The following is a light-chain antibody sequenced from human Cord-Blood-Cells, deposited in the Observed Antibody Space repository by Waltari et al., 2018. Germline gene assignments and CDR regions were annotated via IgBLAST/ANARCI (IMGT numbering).Light chain of an antibody. J-gene: IGLJ3*02. CDR1: SSDVGSYKL. CDR2: EGS. V-gene: IGLV2-23*01. CDR3: CSYAGSSTWV. Sequence: QSALTQPASVSGSPGQSITISCTGTSSDVGSYKLVSWYQQHPGKAPKLMIYEGSKRTSGVSNLFSGSKSGNTASLTISGLQAADEADYYCCSYAGSSTWVFGGGTKLTVL.